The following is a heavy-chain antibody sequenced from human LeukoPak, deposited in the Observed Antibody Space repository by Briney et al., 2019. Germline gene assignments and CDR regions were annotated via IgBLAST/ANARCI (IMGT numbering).Heavy chain of an antibody. J-gene: IGHJ4*02. CDR3: VKDRRTGGRYYDSSGYYTRGY. V-gene: IGHV3-23*01. D-gene: IGHD3-22*01. Sequence: GGSLRLSCAASGFTFSSYAMSWVRQAPGKGLEWDSAISGSGGSTYYADSVKGRFTISRDNSKNTLYLQMNSLRAEDTAVYYCVKDRRTGGRYYDSSGYYTRGYWGQGTLVTVSS. CDR1: GFTFSSYA. CDR2: ISGSGGST.